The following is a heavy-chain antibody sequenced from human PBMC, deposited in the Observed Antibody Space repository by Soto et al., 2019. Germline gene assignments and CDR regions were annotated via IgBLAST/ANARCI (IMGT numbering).Heavy chain of an antibody. CDR2: ISYDGSNK. V-gene: IGHV3-30-3*01. Sequence: GGSLRLSCAASGFTFSSYAMHWVRQAPGKGLEWVAVISYDGSNKYYADSVKGRFTISRDNSKNTLYLQMNSLRAEDTAVYYCAREAGYSSGWYNRIGDYFDYWGQGTLVTVSS. J-gene: IGHJ4*02. CDR1: GFTFSSYA. CDR3: AREAGYSSGWYNRIGDYFDY. D-gene: IGHD6-19*01.